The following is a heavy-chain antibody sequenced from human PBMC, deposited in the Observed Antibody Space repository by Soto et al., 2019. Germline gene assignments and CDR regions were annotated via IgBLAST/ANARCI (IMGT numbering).Heavy chain of an antibody. CDR2: INTDNGNT. V-gene: IGHV1-3*04. CDR3: ARDFDQRSFDY. J-gene: IGHJ4*01. Sequence: QVRLVQSGAEVKKPGASVKISCEASGYTFTRYSLQWVRQAPGQRLEWMGWINTDNGNTGFSHKFQGRVTVVRDTSANMVYMTLNSLTSGDTAVYYCARDFDQRSFDYWGQGPPVTVSS. D-gene: IGHD2-2*01. CDR1: GYTFTRYS.